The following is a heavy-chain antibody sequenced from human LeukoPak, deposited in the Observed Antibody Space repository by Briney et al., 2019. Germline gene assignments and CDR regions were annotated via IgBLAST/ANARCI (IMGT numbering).Heavy chain of an antibody. CDR2: ISSSGSTI. CDR1: GFTFSSYE. CDR3: EELGITMIGGV. Sequence: GGSLRLSCAASGFTFSSYEMNWVRQAPGKGLEWVSYISSSGSTIYYADSVKGRFTISRDNAKNSLYLQMNSLRAEDTAVYYCEELGITMIGGVWGKGTTVTISS. J-gene: IGHJ6*04. V-gene: IGHV3-48*03. D-gene: IGHD3-10*02.